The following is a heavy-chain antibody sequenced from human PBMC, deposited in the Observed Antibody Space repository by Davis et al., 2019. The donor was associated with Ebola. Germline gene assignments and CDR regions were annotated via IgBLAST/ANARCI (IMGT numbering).Heavy chain of an antibody. J-gene: IGHJ5*02. D-gene: IGHD3-3*01. CDR3: ARGWSGYYPWFDP. V-gene: IGHV1-69*13. Sequence: SVKVSCKASGGTFSSYAISWVRQAPGQGLEWMGGIIPIFGTANYAQKFQGRVTITADESTSTAYMELSSLRSEDTAVYYCARGWSGYYPWFDPWGQGTLVTVSS. CDR1: GGTFSSYA. CDR2: IIPIFGTA.